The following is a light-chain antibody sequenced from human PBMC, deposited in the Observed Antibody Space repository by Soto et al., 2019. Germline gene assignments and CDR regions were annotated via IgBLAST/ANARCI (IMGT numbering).Light chain of an antibody. CDR3: QQYHSSPRT. V-gene: IGKV3-20*01. CDR2: GAS. J-gene: IGKJ1*01. Sequence: ETGLTQSPGTLSLSPGERATLSCRASQSVSNYLAWYQQKPGQAPRLLIYGASTRATGIPDRFSGSGSGTDFTLTISRLEPEDFAVYYCQQYHSSPRTFGQGTKVDIK. CDR1: QSVSNY.